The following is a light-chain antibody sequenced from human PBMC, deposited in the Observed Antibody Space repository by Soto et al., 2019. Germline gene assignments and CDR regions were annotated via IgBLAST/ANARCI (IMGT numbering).Light chain of an antibody. J-gene: IGKJ1*01. CDR3: QQYNDWPRT. Sequence: DIQMTQSPSTLSASVGDRVTITCRASQSISTWLAWYQHKPGKAPKLLIYQASSLEGGVPSRFSGSGSGTEFTLTISSLQSEDFALYYCQQYNDWPRTFGQGTTVDIK. V-gene: IGKV1-5*03. CDR2: QAS. CDR1: QSISTW.